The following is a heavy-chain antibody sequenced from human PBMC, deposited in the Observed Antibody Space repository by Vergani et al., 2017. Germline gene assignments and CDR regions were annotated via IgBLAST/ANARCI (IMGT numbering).Heavy chain of an antibody. CDR2: IYSGGST. CDR1: GFTVSSNY. D-gene: IGHD4-23*01. J-gene: IGHJ3*02. CDR3: ARDFHYGGKPGAFDI. V-gene: IGHV3-53*01. Sequence: EVQLVESGGGLIQPGGSLRLSCAASGFTVSSNYMSWVRQAPGKGLEWVSVIYSGGSTYYADSVKGRFTISRDNSKNTLYLQMNSLRVEDTAVYYCARDFHYGGKPGAFDIWGQGTMVTVSS.